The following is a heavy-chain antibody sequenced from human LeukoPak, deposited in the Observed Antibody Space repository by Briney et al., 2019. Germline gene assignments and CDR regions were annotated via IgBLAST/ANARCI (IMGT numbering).Heavy chain of an antibody. J-gene: IGHJ4*02. D-gene: IGHD6-19*01. V-gene: IGHV3-53*01. CDR2: LYNGEKT. Sequence: GSLRLSCAASGCAFNSYFMTWVRQFPGKGLQWVSILYNGEKTYYVDSVRSRFTISRDISKNILYLQMNSLRAEDTAVYYCARDNSGSLDFWGQGTLVTVSS. CDR3: ARDNSGSLDF. CDR1: GCAFNSYF.